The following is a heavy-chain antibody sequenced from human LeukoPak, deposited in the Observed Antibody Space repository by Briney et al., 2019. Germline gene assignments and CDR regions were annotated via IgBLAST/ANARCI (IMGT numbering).Heavy chain of an antibody. CDR3: ARSRLLWFGEAIGFDY. CDR1: GYRFTSYW. CDR2: IDPSDSYT. Sequence: GESLRISCKGSGYRFTSYWISWVRQVPGKGLEWMGRIDPSDSYTNYSPSFQGHVTISADKSISTAYLQWSSLKASDTAMYYCARSRLLWFGEAIGFDYWGQGTLVTVSS. J-gene: IGHJ4*02. D-gene: IGHD3-10*01. V-gene: IGHV5-10-1*01.